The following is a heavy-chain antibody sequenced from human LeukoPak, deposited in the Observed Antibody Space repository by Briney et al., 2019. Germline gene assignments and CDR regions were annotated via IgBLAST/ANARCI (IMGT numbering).Heavy chain of an antibody. CDR3: ARDGHHDY. J-gene: IGHJ4*02. CDR2: ISGSAIST. V-gene: IGHV3-23*01. CDR1: GFTFSSYA. Sequence: PGGSLRLSCAASGFTFSSYAMSWVRQAPGKGLEWVSAISGSAISTSYADSVKGRFTISRDTSKKTLYLQMNSLRAEDTAVYYCARDGHHDYWGQGTLVTVSS.